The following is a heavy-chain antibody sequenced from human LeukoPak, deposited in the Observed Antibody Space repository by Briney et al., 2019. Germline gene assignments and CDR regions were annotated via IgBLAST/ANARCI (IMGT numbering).Heavy chain of an antibody. CDR1: GFTFSSYS. CDR3: ARDFVLSQTTVDGFDY. V-gene: IGHV3-48*01. D-gene: IGHD4-23*01. CDR2: ISSSSSTI. J-gene: IGHJ4*02. Sequence: GGSLRLSCAASGFTFSSYSMNWVRQAPGKGLEWVSYISSSSSTIYYADSVKGRFTISRDNAKNSLYLQMNSLRAEDTAVYYCARDFVLSQTTVDGFDYWGQGTLVTVSS.